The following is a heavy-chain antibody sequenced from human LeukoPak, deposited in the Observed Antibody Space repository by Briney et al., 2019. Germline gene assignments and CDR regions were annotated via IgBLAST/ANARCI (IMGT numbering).Heavy chain of an antibody. D-gene: IGHD7-27*01. Sequence: GASVKVSCKASGYTFTNYGISWVRQAPGQGLEWMGWISANSGTTNYAQKFQGRVTMTTDTSTSTGYMELRSLRSDDTAVYYCARDLQFLPGDWGQETLVTVSS. CDR1: GYTFTNYG. CDR3: ARDLQFLPGD. V-gene: IGHV1-18*01. J-gene: IGHJ4*02. CDR2: ISANSGTT.